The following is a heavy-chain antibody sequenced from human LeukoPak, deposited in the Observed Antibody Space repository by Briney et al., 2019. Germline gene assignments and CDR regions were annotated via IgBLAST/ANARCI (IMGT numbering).Heavy chain of an antibody. V-gene: IGHV4-31*03. J-gene: IGHJ6*02. CDR3: ARDSSGYLYYGMDV. CDR2: IYYSGST. D-gene: IGHD3-22*01. CDR1: GGSISSGGYY. Sequence: SQTLSLTCTVSGGSISSGGYYWSWIRQHPGKGLEWIGYIYYSGSTYYNPSLKSRVTISVDTSKNQFSLKLSSVTAADTAVYYCARDSSGYLYYGMDVWGQGTTVTVSS.